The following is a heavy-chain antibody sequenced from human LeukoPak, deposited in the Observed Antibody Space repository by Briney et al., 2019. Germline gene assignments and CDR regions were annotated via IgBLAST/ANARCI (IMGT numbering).Heavy chain of an antibody. D-gene: IGHD2-2*01. CDR1: GFTFSSYG. J-gene: IGHJ4*02. CDR2: ISGSGGGT. V-gene: IGHV3-23*01. CDR3: ARRYCSSTSCYPFDY. Sequence: GGSLRLSCAASGFTFSSYGMSWVRQAPGKGLEWVSSISGSGGGTYSADSVKGRFTISRDNAKNSLYLQMNSLRAEDTAVYYCARRYCSSTSCYPFDYWGQGTLVTVSS.